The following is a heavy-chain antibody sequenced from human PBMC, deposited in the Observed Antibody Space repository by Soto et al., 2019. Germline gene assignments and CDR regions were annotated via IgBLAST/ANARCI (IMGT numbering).Heavy chain of an antibody. D-gene: IGHD1-26*01. V-gene: IGHV4-30-4*01. Sequence: PSETLSLTCTVSGGSISGGYYYWSCIPQPPGKGLEWIAYIYDSGSTNYNPSLKRRVTISVDTSKNHFSLKLSSATAAGTAVYYSAAVVVGATYDYWGQGTLVTVSS. CDR1: GGSISGGYYY. J-gene: IGHJ4*02. CDR3: AAVVVGATYDY. CDR2: IYDSGST.